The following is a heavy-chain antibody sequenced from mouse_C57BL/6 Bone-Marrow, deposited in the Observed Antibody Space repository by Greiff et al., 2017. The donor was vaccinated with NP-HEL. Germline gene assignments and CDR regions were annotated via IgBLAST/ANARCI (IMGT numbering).Heavy chain of an antibody. CDR2: IDPSDSYT. CDR1: GYTFTSYW. Sequence: VQLQQPGAELVRPGTSVKLSCKASGYTFTSYWMHWVKQRPGQGLEWIGVIDPSDSYTNYNQKFKGKATLTVDTSSSTAYMQLSSLTSEDSAVYYCARCYYGSSRQDYWGQGTTLTVSS. J-gene: IGHJ2*01. D-gene: IGHD1-1*01. V-gene: IGHV1-59*01. CDR3: ARCYYGSSRQDY.